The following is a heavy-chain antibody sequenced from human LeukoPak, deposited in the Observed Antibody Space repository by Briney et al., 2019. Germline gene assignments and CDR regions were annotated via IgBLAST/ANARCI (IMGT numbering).Heavy chain of an antibody. CDR3: ARTRYYYNSRSYGAPYYFDY. CDR1: GYSISSGYY. V-gene: IGHV4-38-2*02. J-gene: IGHJ4*02. Sequence: SETLSLTCTVSGYSISSGYYWGWIRQPPGKGLEWIGSIYYSGSTYYNPSLKSRVTISVDTSKNQFSLKLSSVTAADTAVYYCARTRYYYNSRSYGAPYYFDYWSQGTLVTVSS. CDR2: IYYSGST. D-gene: IGHD3-10*01.